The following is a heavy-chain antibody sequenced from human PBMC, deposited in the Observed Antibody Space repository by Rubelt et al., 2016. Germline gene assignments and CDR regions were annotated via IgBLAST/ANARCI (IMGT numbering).Heavy chain of an antibody. J-gene: IGHJ4*02. Sequence: EVQLVESGGGLVKPGGSLRLSCAASGFTFSNAWMSWVRQAPGKGLEWVGRIKSKTDVGTTDYAAPVKGRFTISRDDSKNTLYLQMHSLKTEDTAVYYCTTDANDYWGQGTLVTVSS. CDR2: IKSKTDVGTT. V-gene: IGHV3-15*01. CDR3: TTDANDY. CDR1: GFTFSNAW.